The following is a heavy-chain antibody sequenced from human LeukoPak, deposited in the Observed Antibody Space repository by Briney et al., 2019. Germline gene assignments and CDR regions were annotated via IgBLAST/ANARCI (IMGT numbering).Heavy chain of an antibody. J-gene: IGHJ4*02. CDR1: GYTFTVYY. V-gene: IGHV1-2*02. D-gene: IGHD1-26*01. Sequence: ASVKVSCKASGYTFTVYYMHWVRQAPGQGLEWMGWIDPNSGGTNFARKFQGRVTMTRDTSINMVYMELSSLRSDDTAVYYCARDHLTVGATTMLYWGQGTLVTVSS. CDR2: IDPNSGGT. CDR3: ARDHLTVGATTMLY.